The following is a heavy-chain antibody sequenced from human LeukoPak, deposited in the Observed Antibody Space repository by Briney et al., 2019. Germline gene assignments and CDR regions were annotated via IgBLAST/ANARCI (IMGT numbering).Heavy chain of an antibody. Sequence: GGSLRLSCAASGFTFSNYWMHWVRQAPGKGLVWVSRIDPDGNAIRYADSVRGRFTISRDNAKNTLYLEMNSLGAEDTAVYYCASLGRLRSWGQGTLVTVSS. D-gene: IGHD3-3*01. CDR1: GFTFSNYW. CDR3: ASLGRLRS. CDR2: IDPDGNAI. V-gene: IGHV3-74*01. J-gene: IGHJ5*02.